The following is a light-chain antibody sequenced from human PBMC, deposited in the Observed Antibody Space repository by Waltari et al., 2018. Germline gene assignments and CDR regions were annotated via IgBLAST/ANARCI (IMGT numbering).Light chain of an antibody. CDR3: QQYYSYPRT. Sequence: AIRMTQSPSSLSASTGDKITITCRASQDIRSYLGWYQQKPGKAPKLLVYAATSFQTGVPSRFRASGSGTDFSLTISNLQSEDFAIYHCQQYYSYPRTFGQGTKVEVK. CDR2: AAT. V-gene: IGKV1-8*01. CDR1: QDIRSY. J-gene: IGKJ1*01.